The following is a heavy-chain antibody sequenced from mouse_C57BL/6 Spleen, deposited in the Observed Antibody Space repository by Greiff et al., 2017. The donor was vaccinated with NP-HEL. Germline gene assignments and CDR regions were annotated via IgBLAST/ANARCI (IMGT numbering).Heavy chain of an antibody. CDR1: GYSFTGYY. D-gene: IGHD2-4*01. J-gene: IGHJ3*01. CDR3: AREGDYGFAY. V-gene: IGHV1-42*01. Sequence: VHVKQSGPELVKPGASVKISCKASGYSFTGYYMNWVKQSPEKSLEWIGEINPSTGGTTYNQKFKAKATLTVDKSSSTAYMQLKSLTSEDSAVYYCAREGDYGFAYWGQGTLVTVSA. CDR2: INPSTGGT.